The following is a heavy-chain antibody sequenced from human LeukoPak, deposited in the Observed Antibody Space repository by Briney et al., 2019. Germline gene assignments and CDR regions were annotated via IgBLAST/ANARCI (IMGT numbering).Heavy chain of an antibody. J-gene: IGHJ5*02. CDR2: ISAYNGNT. CDR1: GYTFTSYG. D-gene: IGHD2-2*01. V-gene: IGHV1-18*01. Sequence: ASVKVSCKASGYTFTSYGISWVRQAPGQGLEWMGWISAYNGNTNYAQKLQGRVTMTTDTSTSTAYMELRSLRSDDTAVYYCARDWGYCSSTSCSTNDWFDPWGQGTLVTVSS. CDR3: ARDWGYCSSTSCSTNDWFDP.